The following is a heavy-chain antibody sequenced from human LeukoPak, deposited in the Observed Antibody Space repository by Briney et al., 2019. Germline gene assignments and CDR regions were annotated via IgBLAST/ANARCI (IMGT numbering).Heavy chain of an antibody. V-gene: IGHV3-11*01. CDR2: ISSSGSTI. CDR1: GFTFSDFY. J-gene: IGHJ4*02. Sequence: GGSLRLSCAVSGFTFSDFYMTWIRQAPGKGLEWVSYISSSGSTIYYADSVKGRFTISRDNAKNSLYLQMNSLRAEDTAVYYCARDLGSSGHDYWGQGTLVTVSS. CDR3: ARDLGSSGHDY. D-gene: IGHD6-19*01.